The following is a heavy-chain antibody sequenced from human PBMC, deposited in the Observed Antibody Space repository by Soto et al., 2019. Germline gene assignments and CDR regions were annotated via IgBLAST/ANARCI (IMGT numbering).Heavy chain of an antibody. CDR3: ARASNPDYYDSSGYYSTTSHFDY. CDR2: ISAYNGNT. V-gene: IGHV1-18*04. J-gene: IGHJ4*02. D-gene: IGHD3-22*01. Sequence: ASVKVSCKASGYTFTSYGISWVRQAPGQGLEWMGWISAYNGNTNYAQKLQGRVTMTTDTSTSTAYMELRSLRSDDTAVYYCARASNPDYYDSSGYYSTTSHFDYWGQGTLVPVSS. CDR1: GYTFTSYG.